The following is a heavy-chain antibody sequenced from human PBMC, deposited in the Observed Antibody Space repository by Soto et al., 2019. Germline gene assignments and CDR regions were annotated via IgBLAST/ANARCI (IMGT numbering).Heavy chain of an antibody. CDR3: AHAYGGTSLPNDACDV. V-gene: IGHV2-5*02. CDR2: IYWDDDT. CDR1: GFSFSADGVG. D-gene: IGHD2-2*01. Sequence: QITLKESGPTLVKPTQTLTLTCIFSGFSFSADGVGVGWIRQPPGKALEWLALIYWDDDTRYRPSLKSRLTITQDTPKNQVVLTMTTMDPVDTGTYYCAHAYGGTSLPNDACDVWGQGTVVTVSS. J-gene: IGHJ3*01.